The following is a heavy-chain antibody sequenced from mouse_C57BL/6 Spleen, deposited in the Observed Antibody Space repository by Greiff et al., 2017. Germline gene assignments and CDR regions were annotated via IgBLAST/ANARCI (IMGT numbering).Heavy chain of an antibody. CDR1: GYTFTSYW. V-gene: IGHV1-69*01. D-gene: IGHD2-4*01. CDR2: IDPSDSYT. J-gene: IGHJ2*01. CDR3: ARYDYDVGGYFDY. Sequence: QVQLKQPGAELVMPGASVKLSCKASGYTFTSYWMHWVKQRPGQGLEWIGEIDPSDSYTNYNQKFKGKSTLTVDKSSSTAYMQLSSLTSEDSAVYYCARYDYDVGGYFDYWGQGTTLTVSS.